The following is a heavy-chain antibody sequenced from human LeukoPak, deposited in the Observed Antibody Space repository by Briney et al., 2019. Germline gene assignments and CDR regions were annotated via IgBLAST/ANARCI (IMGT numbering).Heavy chain of an antibody. Sequence: PSETLSLTCAVYGGSFSGYYWSWIRQPPGKGLEWIGEINHSGSTNYNPSLKSRVTISVDTSKNQFSLKLSSVTAADTAVYYCARRERNYDFWSGYYGADAFDIWGQGTMVTVSS. J-gene: IGHJ3*02. CDR3: ARRERNYDFWSGYYGADAFDI. V-gene: IGHV4-34*01. CDR2: INHSGST. D-gene: IGHD3-3*01. CDR1: GGSFSGYY.